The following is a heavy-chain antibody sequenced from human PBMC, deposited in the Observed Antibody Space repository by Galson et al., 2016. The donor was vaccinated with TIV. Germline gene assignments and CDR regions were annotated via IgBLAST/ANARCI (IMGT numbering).Heavy chain of an antibody. CDR2: IYSDGST. CDR3: AKTTPAEIQLGYYFDH. CDR1: GFTVSSKY. V-gene: IGHV3-53*01. Sequence: SLRLSCAASGFTVSSKYMSWVRQAPGKGLEWVSLIYSDGSTYYADSVKGRFTISRDNSKNTVYLQINSLRAEDTAVYYCAKTTPAEIQLGYYFDHWGQGTLVTASS. D-gene: IGHD5-18*01. J-gene: IGHJ4*02.